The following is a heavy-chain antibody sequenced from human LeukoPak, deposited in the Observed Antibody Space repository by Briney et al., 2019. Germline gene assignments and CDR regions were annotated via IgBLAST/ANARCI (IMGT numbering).Heavy chain of an antibody. V-gene: IGHV4-61*02. Sequence: PSETLSLTCTLSGDFITSDTYSWSWIRQPAGMRLEWIGRIYTTGTTNYNPSLRSRVTMSIDTSKNQFSLKLSSVTAADTAVYYCARGDYGDYEVDYWGQGTLVTVSS. CDR1: GDFITSDTYS. D-gene: IGHD4-17*01. CDR2: IYTTGTT. J-gene: IGHJ4*02. CDR3: ARGDYGDYEVDY.